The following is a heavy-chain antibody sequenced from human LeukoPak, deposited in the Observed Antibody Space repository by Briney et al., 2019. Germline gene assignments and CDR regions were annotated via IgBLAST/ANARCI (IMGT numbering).Heavy chain of an antibody. CDR1: GFTFSSYG. J-gene: IGHJ4*02. V-gene: IGHV3-30*02. CDR3: AKDYDFWSGYFDY. Sequence: PGWSLRLSCAASGFTFSSYGMHWVRQAPGKGLEWVAFIRYDGSNKYYADSVKGRFTISRDNSKNTLYLQMNSLRAEDTAVYYCAKDYDFWSGYFDYWGQGTLVTVSS. CDR2: IRYDGSNK. D-gene: IGHD3-3*01.